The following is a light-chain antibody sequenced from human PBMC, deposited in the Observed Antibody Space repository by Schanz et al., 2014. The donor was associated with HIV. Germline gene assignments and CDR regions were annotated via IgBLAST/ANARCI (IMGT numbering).Light chain of an antibody. Sequence: EIVMTQSPATLSVSPGERATLSCRASQSVSSNLAWYQQKPGQAPRLLIYGASTRATGIPDRFSGSGSGTDFTLTISRVDPEDFALYYCQQYDTSPSFGQGTRVHIK. CDR3: QQYDTSPS. CDR2: GAS. J-gene: IGKJ1*01. V-gene: IGKV3D-15*01. CDR1: QSVSSN.